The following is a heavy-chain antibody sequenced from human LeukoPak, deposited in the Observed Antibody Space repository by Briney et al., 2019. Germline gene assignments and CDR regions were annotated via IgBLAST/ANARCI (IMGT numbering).Heavy chain of an antibody. V-gene: IGHV4-31*03. J-gene: IGHJ4*02. Sequence: PSQTLSLTCTVSGGSISSGGYYWSWIRQHPGKGLEWIGYIYYSGSTYYNPSLKSRVTISVDTSKNQFSLKLSSVTAADTAVYYCAKVGYSGSYLRWSRTDGYYFDYWGQGTLVTVSS. CDR2: IYYSGST. CDR3: AKVGYSGSYLRWSRTDGYYFDY. D-gene: IGHD1-26*01. CDR1: GGSISSGGYY.